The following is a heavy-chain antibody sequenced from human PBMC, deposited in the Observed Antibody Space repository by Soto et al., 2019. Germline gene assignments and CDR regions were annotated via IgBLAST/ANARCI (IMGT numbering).Heavy chain of an antibody. CDR2: ISYDGSNK. J-gene: IGHJ3*01. V-gene: IGHV3-30-3*01. Sequence: GGSLRLSCAASGFPFSSYAMHWVRQAPGKGLEWVAVISYDGSNKYYADSVKGRFTISRDNSKNTLYLQMNSLRVEDTAVYYCARGDYHDNSGPFSDAFDVWGQGTMVTVSS. D-gene: IGHD3-22*01. CDR1: GFPFSSYA. CDR3: ARGDYHDNSGPFSDAFDV.